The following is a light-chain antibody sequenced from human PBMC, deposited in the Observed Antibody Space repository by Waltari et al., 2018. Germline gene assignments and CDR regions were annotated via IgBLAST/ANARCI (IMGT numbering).Light chain of an antibody. Sequence: QSALTQPASVSGSPGQSITISCTGSSSDVGTYNYVSWYQQHPGKAPKLMIYYVSNRPSGVSNRFSGSKSGNTASLTISGLQADDEAAYYCTSFTNSNTRVFGGGTKLTVL. V-gene: IGLV2-14*01. J-gene: IGLJ2*01. CDR1: SSDVGTYNY. CDR3: TSFTNSNTRV. CDR2: YVS.